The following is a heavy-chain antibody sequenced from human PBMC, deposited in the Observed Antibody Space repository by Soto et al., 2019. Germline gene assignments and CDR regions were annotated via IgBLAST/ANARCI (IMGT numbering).Heavy chain of an antibody. CDR3: ARHCSSTSCYANWFDP. V-gene: IGHV1-69*13. D-gene: IGHD2-2*01. CDR2: IIPIFGTA. CDR1: GGTFSSYA. Sequence: ASVKVSCKASGGTFSSYAISWVRQAPGQGLEWMGGIIPIFGTANYAQKFQGRVTITADESTSTAYMELSSLRSEDTAVYYCARHCSSTSCYANWFDPWGQGTLVTVPQ. J-gene: IGHJ5*02.